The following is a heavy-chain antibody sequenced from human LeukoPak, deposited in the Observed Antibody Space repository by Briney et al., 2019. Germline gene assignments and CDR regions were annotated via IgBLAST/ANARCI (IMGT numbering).Heavy chain of an antibody. CDR1: GGTFSSYA. CDR2: IIPIFGTA. D-gene: IGHD3-22*01. J-gene: IGHJ4*02. Sequence: SVKVSCKASGGTFSSYAISWVRQAPGQGLEWMGGIIPIFGTANYAQKFQGRVTITADESTSTAYMELSSLRSEDTAVYYCARVEVESSGYYYWFDYWGQGLLVTVSS. CDR3: ARVEVESSGYYYWFDY. V-gene: IGHV1-69*13.